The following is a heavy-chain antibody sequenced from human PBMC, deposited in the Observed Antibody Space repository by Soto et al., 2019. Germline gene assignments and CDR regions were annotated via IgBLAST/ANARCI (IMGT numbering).Heavy chain of an antibody. J-gene: IGHJ4*02. V-gene: IGHV4-34*01. Sequence: QVQLQQWGAGLLKPSETLSLTCAVYGGSFSGYYWSWLRQPPGKGLEWIGEINNSGKSNQNPSLKSRVTISVDTSKNQFSLKLKSVAAADTAVYYCARGVSLILAVQGDAPDNSYFDSWGQGTLLTVSS. CDR1: GGSFSGYY. CDR3: ARGVSLILAVQGDAPDNSYFDS. CDR2: INNSGKS. D-gene: IGHD2-15*01.